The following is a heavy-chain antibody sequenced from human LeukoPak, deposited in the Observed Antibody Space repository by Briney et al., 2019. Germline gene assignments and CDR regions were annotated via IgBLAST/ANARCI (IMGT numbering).Heavy chain of an antibody. D-gene: IGHD1-26*01. Sequence: PGGSLRLSCAASGFTFSSYSMNWVRQAPGKGLEWVSYISSSSSTIYYADSVKGRFTLSRDNSENTLYLQLNSLRAEDSGIYYCAKAFRIVGIGNPDDAFDVWGQGTVVTVS. CDR1: GFTFSSYS. CDR3: AKAFRIVGIGNPDDAFDV. CDR2: ISSSSSTI. J-gene: IGHJ3*01. V-gene: IGHV3-48*01.